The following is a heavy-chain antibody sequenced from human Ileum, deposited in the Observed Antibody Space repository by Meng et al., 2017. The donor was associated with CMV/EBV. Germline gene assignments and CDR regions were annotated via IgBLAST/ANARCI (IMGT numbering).Heavy chain of an antibody. CDR2: TYSGRSN. J-gene: IGHJ5*02. V-gene: IGHV4-61*01. Sequence: CSVSGDFVSSDNYHWSFIRQPPGKGLEWIGHTYSGRSNTYNPSLKSRVTISLDSSKNQFSLKLDSVTAADTAVYYCVTFIVGNGGRGSWGQGTLVTV. D-gene: IGHD2-8*01. CDR3: VTFIVGNGGRGS. CDR1: GDFVSSDNYH.